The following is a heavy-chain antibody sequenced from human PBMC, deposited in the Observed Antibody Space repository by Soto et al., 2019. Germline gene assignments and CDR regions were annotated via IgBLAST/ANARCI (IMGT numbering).Heavy chain of an antibody. J-gene: IGHJ4*02. V-gene: IGHV1-69*06. CDR2: IIPIFGTA. CDR1: GGTFSSYA. D-gene: IGHD3-10*01. Sequence: SVKVSCKASGGTFSSYAISWVRQAPGQGLEWMGGIIPIFGTANYAQKFQGRVTITADKSTSTAYKELSSLRSEDTAAYYCASGGYGSGSKDYWGKGTLVSVSS. CDR3: ASGGYGSGSKDY.